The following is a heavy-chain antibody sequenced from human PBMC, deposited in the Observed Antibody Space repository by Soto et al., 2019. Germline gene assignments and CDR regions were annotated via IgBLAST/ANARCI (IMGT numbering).Heavy chain of an antibody. D-gene: IGHD4-17*01. CDR3: ARGIKYGAYSRWFDP. V-gene: IGHV1-8*01. Sequence: QVQLVQSGAEVKKPGASVKVSCKASGYTFTSYDINWVRQATGQGLEYLGWMNPNSGNTAYVQKFQGRVPMTWDTSITTGYMELSSLRSEDTAVYFCARGIKYGAYSRWFDPWGQGTLVTVSS. CDR1: GYTFTSYD. J-gene: IGHJ5*02. CDR2: MNPNSGNT.